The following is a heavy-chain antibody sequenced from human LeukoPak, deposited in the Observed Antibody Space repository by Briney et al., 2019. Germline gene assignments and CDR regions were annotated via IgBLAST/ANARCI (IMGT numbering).Heavy chain of an antibody. J-gene: IGHJ2*01. V-gene: IGHV5-51*01. CDR1: GYSFTSYW. CDR2: IYPADSDT. CDR3: ARRISNWYFDL. Sequence: GESLKISCKGSGYSFTSYWIGWVRQMPGKGLEWMGIIYPADSDTRYSPSFQGQVTISADKSISTAYPQWSSLKASDTAMYYCARRISNWYFDLWGRGTLVTVSS.